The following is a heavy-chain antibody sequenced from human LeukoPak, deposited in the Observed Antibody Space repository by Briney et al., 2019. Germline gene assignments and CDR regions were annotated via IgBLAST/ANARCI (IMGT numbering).Heavy chain of an antibody. Sequence: SETLSLTCAVYGGSFSGYYWSWIRQPPGKGLEWIGEINHSGSTNYNPSLKSRVTISVDTSKNQFSLKLSSVTAADTNARHSSGWYNCWFDPWGQGTLVTVSS. CDR2: INHSGST. J-gene: IGHJ5*02. CDR1: GGSFSGYY. CDR3: SGWYNCWFDP. D-gene: IGHD6-19*01. V-gene: IGHV4-34*01.